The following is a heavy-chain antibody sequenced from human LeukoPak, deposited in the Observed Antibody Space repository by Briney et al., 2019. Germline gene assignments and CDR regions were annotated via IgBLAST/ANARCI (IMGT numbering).Heavy chain of an antibody. V-gene: IGHV3-21*01. D-gene: IGHD1-26*01. Sequence: PGGSLRLSCAASGFTFSTYNMNWVRQVPGKGLEWVSLISSSSSYIYYADSVKGRFTISRDNAKNSLYLQMNSLRAEDTAVYYCARDRGGGTQTFDYWGQGTLVTVSS. CDR1: GFTFSTYN. CDR3: ARDRGGGTQTFDY. J-gene: IGHJ4*02. CDR2: ISSSSSYI.